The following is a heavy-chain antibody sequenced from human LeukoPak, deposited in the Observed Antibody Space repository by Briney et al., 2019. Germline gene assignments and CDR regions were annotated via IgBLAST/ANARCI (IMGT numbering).Heavy chain of an antibody. CDR1: GGSISSSSYY. CDR3: ARVLGTTIDH. V-gene: IGHV4-39*07. Sequence: PSETLSLTCTVSGGSISSSSYYWGWIRQPPGKGLEWIGSIYYSGSTYYNPSLKSRVTISVDTSKNQFSLKLSSVTAADTAVYYCARVLGTTIDHWGQGTLVTVSS. D-gene: IGHD7-27*01. CDR2: IYYSGST. J-gene: IGHJ4*02.